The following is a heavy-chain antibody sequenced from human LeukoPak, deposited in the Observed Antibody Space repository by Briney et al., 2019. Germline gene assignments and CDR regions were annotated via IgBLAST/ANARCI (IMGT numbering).Heavy chain of an antibody. V-gene: IGHV1-2*02. D-gene: IGHD2-2*01. CDR3: ASGPIVVVPAASFDY. Sequence: APVKVSCKASGYTFTGYYMHWVRQAPGQGLEWMGWINPNSGGTNYAQKFQGRVTMTRDTSISTAYMELSRLRSDDTAVYYCASGPIVVVPAASFDYWGQGTLVTVSS. J-gene: IGHJ4*02. CDR1: GYTFTGYY. CDR2: INPNSGGT.